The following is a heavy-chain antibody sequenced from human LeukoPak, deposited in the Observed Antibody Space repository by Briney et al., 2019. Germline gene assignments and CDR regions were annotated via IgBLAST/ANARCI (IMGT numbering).Heavy chain of an antibody. D-gene: IGHD2-21*02. CDR2: ISYDGSNK. CDR1: GFTFSSYA. Sequence: GGSLRLPCAASGFTFSSYAMHWVRQAPGKGLEWVAVISYDGSNKYYADSVKGRFTISRDNSKNTLYLQMNSLRAEDTAVYYCARGVPQAYCGGDCYSYFDYWGQGTLVTVSS. J-gene: IGHJ4*02. CDR3: ARGVPQAYCGGDCYSYFDY. V-gene: IGHV3-30-3*01.